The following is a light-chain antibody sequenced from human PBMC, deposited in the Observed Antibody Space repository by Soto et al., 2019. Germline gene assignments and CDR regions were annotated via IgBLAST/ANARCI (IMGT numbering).Light chain of an antibody. CDR1: QDISDY. CDR2: DAS. Sequence: DIQMTQSPSSLSASVGDRVTITCQASQDISDYLNWYQQKPGKAPKLLIYDASNLETGVPSRFSGSGSGTDFSFTISGLQAEDFATYYCQQYDNLPLTFGGGTKVDI. J-gene: IGKJ4*01. V-gene: IGKV1-33*01. CDR3: QQYDNLPLT.